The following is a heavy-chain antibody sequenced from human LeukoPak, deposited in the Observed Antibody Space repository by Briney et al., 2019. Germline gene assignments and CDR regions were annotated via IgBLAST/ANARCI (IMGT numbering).Heavy chain of an antibody. CDR3: ARDLRIAVAGYYYYYMDV. Sequence: ASVEVSCKASGYTFTSYGISWVRQAPGQGLEWMGWISAYNGNTNYAQKLQGRVTMTTDTSTSTAYMELRSLRSDDTAVYYCARDLRIAVAGYYYYYMDVWGKGTTVTVSS. CDR1: GYTFTSYG. J-gene: IGHJ6*03. CDR2: ISAYNGNT. D-gene: IGHD6-19*01. V-gene: IGHV1-18*01.